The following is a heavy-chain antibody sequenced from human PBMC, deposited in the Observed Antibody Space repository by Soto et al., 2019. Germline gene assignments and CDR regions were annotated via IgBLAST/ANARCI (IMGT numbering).Heavy chain of an antibody. D-gene: IGHD2-15*01. Sequence: GSLRLSCAASGFTVSSKYMSWVRHAPGKGLEWVSLIQSGGPTYYADSVKGRFTISGDTSENTLHLQMDSLRAEDTAVYYCARDDVLCDGGRCYGVPLDVWGTGTTVTVSS. CDR3: ARDDVLCDGGRCYGVPLDV. CDR1: GFTVSSKY. CDR2: IQSGGPT. J-gene: IGHJ6*04. V-gene: IGHV3-66*01.